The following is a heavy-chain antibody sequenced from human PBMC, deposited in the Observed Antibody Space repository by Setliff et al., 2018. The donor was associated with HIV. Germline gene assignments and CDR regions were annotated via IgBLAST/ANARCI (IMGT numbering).Heavy chain of an antibody. CDR1: GYTFTGYY. J-gene: IGHJ6*03. CDR3: ARSPGRSGYDKQYYYYYMAV. CDR2: INPNSGGT. V-gene: IGHV1-2*06. Sequence: ASVKVSCKASGYTFTGYYMHWVRQAPGQGLEWMGRINPNSGGTNYAQKFQGRVTMTRDTSISTAYMELSRLRSDDTAVYYCARSPGRSGYDKQYYYYYMAVWGKGTTVTFSS. D-gene: IGHD5-12*01.